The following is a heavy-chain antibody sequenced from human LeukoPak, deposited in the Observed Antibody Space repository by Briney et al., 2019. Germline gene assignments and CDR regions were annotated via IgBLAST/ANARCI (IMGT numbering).Heavy chain of an antibody. V-gene: IGHV4-34*01. CDR2: INRSGST. J-gene: IGHJ3*02. Sequence: SETLSLTCAVYGGSFSGYYWSWIRQPPGKGLEWIGEINRSGSTNYNPSLKSRVTISVDTSKNQFSLKLSSVTAADTAVYYCARGSVKSDAFDIWGQGTMVTVSS. CDR1: GGSFSGYY. CDR3: ARGSVKSDAFDI.